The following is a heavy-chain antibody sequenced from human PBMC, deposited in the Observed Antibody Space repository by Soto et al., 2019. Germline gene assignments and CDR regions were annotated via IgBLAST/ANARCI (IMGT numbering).Heavy chain of an antibody. J-gene: IGHJ4*02. CDR3: ARGMTPPGAPAWYYFDS. D-gene: IGHD2-8*02. V-gene: IGHV4-4*07. Sequence: SETLSLTCSVSGASIAGSSYWSWIRQPAGKGLEWIGRFSLSGTTNYSPSLRSRVTMSADVSKNQFSLRLTSVTAADTALYYCARGMTPPGAPAWYYFDSWGQGTLVTSPQ. CDR1: GASIAGSSY. CDR2: FSLSGTT.